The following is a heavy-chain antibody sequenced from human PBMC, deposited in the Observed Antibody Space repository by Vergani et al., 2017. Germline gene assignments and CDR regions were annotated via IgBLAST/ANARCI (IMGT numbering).Heavy chain of an antibody. CDR1: GYTFSNYY. CDR3: ARGDCCIVTGYRY. V-gene: IGHV1-46*03. J-gene: IGHJ4*02. D-gene: IGHD3-9*01. CDR2: INPSGGHT. Sequence: QVQVVQSGAEVKKSGASVKVSCKTSGYTFSNYYMHWVRQAPGQGLEWMGIINPSGGHTNYAQKFQGRVTMTRDTSTSTVYMELSILRSEDTAIYYCARGDCCIVTGYRYWGQGTLVTVSA.